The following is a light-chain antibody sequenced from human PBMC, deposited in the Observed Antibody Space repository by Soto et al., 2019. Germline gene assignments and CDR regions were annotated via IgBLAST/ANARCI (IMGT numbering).Light chain of an antibody. Sequence: EVVMTQSPATLSVSPGERATLSCRASQSISSNLAWYQQNPGQAPRLLIYHATARATGIPSRFSGSGSGTEFTLTISSLQSEDFAVYYCQQYNNWPPITFGQGTRLEIK. CDR1: QSISSN. V-gene: IGKV3-15*01. CDR2: HAT. J-gene: IGKJ5*01. CDR3: QQYNNWPPIT.